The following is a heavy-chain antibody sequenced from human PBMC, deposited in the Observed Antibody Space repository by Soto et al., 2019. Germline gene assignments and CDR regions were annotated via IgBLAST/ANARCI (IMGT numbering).Heavy chain of an antibody. D-gene: IGHD2-15*01. CDR3: ARDGVRGYCSGGSCSHAFDI. CDR1: GYTFTSYG. J-gene: IGHJ3*02. CDR2: ISAYNGNT. V-gene: IGHV1-18*01. Sequence: ASVKVSCKASGYTFTSYGISWVRQAPGQGLEWMGWISAYNGNTNYAQKLQGRVTMTTDTSTSTAYMELRSLRSDDTAVYYCARDGVRGYCSGGSCSHAFDIWGQGTMVTVSS.